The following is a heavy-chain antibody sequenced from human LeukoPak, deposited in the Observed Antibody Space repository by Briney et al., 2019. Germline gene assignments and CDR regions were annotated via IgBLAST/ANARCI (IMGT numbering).Heavy chain of an antibody. CDR2: INHSGST. D-gene: IGHD3-22*01. CDR3: ARRRSGYLSYYFDY. Sequence: SETLSLTCAVYGGSFSGYYRSWIRQPPGKGLEWIGEINHSGSTNYNPSLKSRVTISVDTSKNQFSLKLTSVTAADTAVYYCARRRSGYLSYYFDYWGQGTLVTVSS. V-gene: IGHV4-34*01. J-gene: IGHJ4*02. CDR1: GGSFSGYY.